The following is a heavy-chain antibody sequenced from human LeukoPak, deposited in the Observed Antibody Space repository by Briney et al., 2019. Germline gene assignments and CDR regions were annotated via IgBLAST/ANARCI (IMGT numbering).Heavy chain of an antibody. CDR2: IYHSGST. V-gene: IGHV4-39*07. D-gene: IGHD2-2*01. CDR3: ARLQSSTRPGGAFDI. Sequence: PSETLSLTCTVSGGSISSGDYYWSWIRQPPGKGLEWIGEIYHSGSTNYNPSLKSRVTISIDKSKDQFSLKLSSVTAADTAKYYCARLQSSTRPGGAFDIWGQGTMVTVSS. CDR1: GGSISSGDYY. J-gene: IGHJ3*02.